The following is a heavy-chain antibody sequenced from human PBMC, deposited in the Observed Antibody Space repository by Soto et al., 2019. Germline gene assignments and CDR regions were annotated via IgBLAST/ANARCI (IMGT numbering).Heavy chain of an antibody. D-gene: IGHD6-13*01. Sequence: SVKVSCKASGGTFSSYAISWVRQAPGQGLEWMGGIIPIFGTANYAQKFQGRVTITADKSTSTAYMELSSLRAEDTAVYYCARDLAAAAGGMDVWGQGTTVTVSS. V-gene: IGHV1-69*06. J-gene: IGHJ6*02. CDR1: GGTFSSYA. CDR3: ARDLAAAAGGMDV. CDR2: IIPIFGTA.